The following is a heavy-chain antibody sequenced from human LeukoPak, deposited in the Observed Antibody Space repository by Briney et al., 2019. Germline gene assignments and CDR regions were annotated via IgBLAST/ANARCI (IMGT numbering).Heavy chain of an antibody. Sequence: GGSLRLSCAGSGFMLSSYWMSWVRQAPGKGLEWVANIKQDGSEKYYVDSVKGRFTISRDNAKNSLYLQMNRLRAEDTAVYYCTRRGAASDAFDIWGQGTMVTVSS. CDR2: IKQDGSEK. CDR1: GFMLSSYW. D-gene: IGHD3-16*01. CDR3: TRRGAASDAFDI. V-gene: IGHV3-7*01. J-gene: IGHJ3*02.